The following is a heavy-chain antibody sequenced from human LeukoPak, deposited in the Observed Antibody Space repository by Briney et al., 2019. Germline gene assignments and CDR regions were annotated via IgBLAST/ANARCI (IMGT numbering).Heavy chain of an antibody. J-gene: IGHJ4*02. CDR3: ARDQEAFDY. CDR1: GYSFTSNY. CDR2: IYPRDGST. Sequence: WASVKVSCKASGYSFTSNYIHWVRQAPGQGLEWMGMIYPRDGSTSYAQKFQGRVTVTRDTSTSTVHMELSGLRSEDTAVYYYARDQEAFDYWGQGTLVTVSS. V-gene: IGHV1-46*01.